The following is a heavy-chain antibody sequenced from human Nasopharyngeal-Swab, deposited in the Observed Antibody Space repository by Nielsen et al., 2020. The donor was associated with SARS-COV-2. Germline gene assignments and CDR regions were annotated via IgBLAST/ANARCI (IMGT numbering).Heavy chain of an antibody. D-gene: IGHD3-22*01. J-gene: IGHJ4*02. CDR3: AKDSWSYDSSGYYTGHFDY. V-gene: IGHV3-30*18. CDR2: ISYDGSNK. Sequence: GESLKISCAASGFTFSSYGMHWVRQAPGTGLEWVAVISYDGSNKYYADSVKGRFTISRDNSKNTLYLQMNSLRAEDTAVYYCAKDSWSYDSSGYYTGHFDYWGQGTLVTVSS. CDR1: GFTFSSYG.